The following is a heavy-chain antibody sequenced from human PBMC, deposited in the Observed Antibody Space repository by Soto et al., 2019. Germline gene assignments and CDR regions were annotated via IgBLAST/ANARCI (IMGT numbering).Heavy chain of an antibody. CDR2: IIPIFGTA. Sequence: QVQLVQSGAEVKKPGSSVKVSCKASGGTFSSYAISWVRQAPGQGLEWMGGIIPIFGTANYAQKFQGRVTITADESTSTAYMELSSLRSEDTAVYYCARNTDTNYYYGMDVWGQGTTVTVSS. J-gene: IGHJ6*02. V-gene: IGHV1-69*12. CDR1: GGTFSSYA. CDR3: ARNTDTNYYYGMDV.